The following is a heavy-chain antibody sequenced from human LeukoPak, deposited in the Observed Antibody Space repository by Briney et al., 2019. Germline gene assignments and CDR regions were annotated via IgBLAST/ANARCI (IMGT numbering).Heavy chain of an antibody. J-gene: IGHJ6*03. CDR2: ISGSGGST. V-gene: IGHV3-23*01. CDR1: GFTFSNAW. D-gene: IGHD3-9*01. CDR3: AKDGGEYYDILTGYYPRLYYMDV. Sequence: GGSLRLSCAASGFTFSNAWMSWVRQAPGKGLEWVSAISGSGGSTYYADSVKGRFTISRDNSKNTLCLQMNSLRAEDTAVYYCAKDGGEYYDILTGYYPRLYYMDVWGKGTTVTISS.